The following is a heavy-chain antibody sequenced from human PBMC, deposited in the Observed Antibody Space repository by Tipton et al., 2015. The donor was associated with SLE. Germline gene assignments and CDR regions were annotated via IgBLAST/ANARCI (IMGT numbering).Heavy chain of an antibody. D-gene: IGHD6-13*01. Sequence: TLSLTCAVYGGSFSGYYWSWIRQPPGKGLEWIGSIYYSGSTYYNPSLKSRVTISVDTSKNQFSLKLSSVTAADTAVYYCARLYSSSWYGDAFDIWGQGTMVTVSS. CDR3: ARLYSSSWYGDAFDI. J-gene: IGHJ3*02. V-gene: IGHV4-34*01. CDR2: IYYSGST. CDR1: GGSFSGYY.